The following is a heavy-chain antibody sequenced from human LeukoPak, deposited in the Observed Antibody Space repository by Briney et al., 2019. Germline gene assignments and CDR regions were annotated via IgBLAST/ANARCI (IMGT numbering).Heavy chain of an antibody. D-gene: IGHD2-15*01. V-gene: IGHV3-7*03. CDR2: IKQDGSEK. CDR3: ARFRVVVAAEY. Sequence: GGSLRLSCAASGFTFSNYAMTWVRQAPGKGLEWVANIKQDGSEKYYVDSVKGRFTISRDNAKNSLYLQMNSLRAEDTAVYYCARFRVVVAAEYWGQGTLVTVSS. CDR1: GFTFSNYA. J-gene: IGHJ4*02.